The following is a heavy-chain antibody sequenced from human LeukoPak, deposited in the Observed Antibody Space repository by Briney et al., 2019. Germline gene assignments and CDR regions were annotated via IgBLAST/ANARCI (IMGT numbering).Heavy chain of an antibody. V-gene: IGHV1-2*02. D-gene: IGHD6-6*01. CDR2: IAPNSGGT. Sequence: GASVKVSCKASGYTFTGYYMHWVRQAPGQGLEWMGWIAPNSGGTNYAQKFQGRVTMTRDTSISTAYMELSRLRSDDTAVYYCAREYSSSSGRLYDYWGQGTLVTVSS. CDR3: AREYSSSSGRLYDY. J-gene: IGHJ4*02. CDR1: GYTFTGYY.